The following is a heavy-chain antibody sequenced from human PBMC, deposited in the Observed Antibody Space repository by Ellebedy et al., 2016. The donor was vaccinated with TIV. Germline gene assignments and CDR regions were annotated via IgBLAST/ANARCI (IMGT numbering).Heavy chain of an antibody. CDR3: ARAHSSTVVTMSGPPNDY. Sequence: GESLKISXAASGFTFATYSMNWVRQAPGKGLEWVSSISSNSNYIYQTDSVKGRFTISRDNAKNSLYLQMNSLRAEDTAVYFCARAHSSTVVTMSGPPNDYWGQGTLVTVSS. J-gene: IGHJ4*02. CDR2: ISSNSNYI. D-gene: IGHD4-11*01. CDR1: GFTFATYS. V-gene: IGHV3-21*01.